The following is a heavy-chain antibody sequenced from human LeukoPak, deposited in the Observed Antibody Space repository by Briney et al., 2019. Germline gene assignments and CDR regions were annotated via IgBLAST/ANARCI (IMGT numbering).Heavy chain of an antibody. CDR1: GFTFSSYS. D-gene: IGHD1-26*01. CDR2: ISSSGRTR. CDR3: AREALGLDS. Sequence: GGSLRLSCAASGFTFSSYSMNWVRRAPGKGLEWVSYISSSGRTRNYADSVKGRFAISRDNANNSLFLHMNSLRAQDTAVYYCAREALGLDSWGQGTLVTVSS. J-gene: IGHJ4*02. V-gene: IGHV3-48*04.